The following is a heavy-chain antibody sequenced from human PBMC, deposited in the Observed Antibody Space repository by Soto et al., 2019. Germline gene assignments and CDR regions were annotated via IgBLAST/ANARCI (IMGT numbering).Heavy chain of an antibody. V-gene: IGHV1-2*02. CDR1: GYTFTGYY. J-gene: IGHJ6*02. Sequence: ASVKVSCKASGYTFTGYYMHWVRQAPGQGLEWMGWINPNSGGTNYAQKFQGRVTMTRDTSISTAYMELSRLRSDDTAVYYCARGSVVVVAATNWGYYYYGMDVWGQGTTVTVSS. CDR2: INPNSGGT. D-gene: IGHD2-15*01. CDR3: ARGSVVVVAATNWGYYYYGMDV.